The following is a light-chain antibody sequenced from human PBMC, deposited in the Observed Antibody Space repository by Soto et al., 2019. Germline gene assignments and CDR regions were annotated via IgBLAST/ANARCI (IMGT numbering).Light chain of an antibody. Sequence: AIQLTQSPSSLSASVGDRVTITCRASQGISSALAWYQQKPGKAPKLLIYDASSLESGVPSRFSGSGSGTDFTLTIISLQPEDFATYYCQQFNNYLFTFGPGTKVDIK. CDR1: QGISSA. CDR3: QQFNNYLFT. CDR2: DAS. J-gene: IGKJ3*01. V-gene: IGKV1D-13*01.